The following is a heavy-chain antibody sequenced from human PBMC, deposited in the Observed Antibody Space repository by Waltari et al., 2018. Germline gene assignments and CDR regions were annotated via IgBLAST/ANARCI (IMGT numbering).Heavy chain of an antibody. V-gene: IGHV3-23*01. CDR2: ISGSGGST. CDR3: AKDRGYCSGGSCGKDAFDI. CDR1: GFPFSSSA. J-gene: IGHJ3*02. D-gene: IGHD2-15*01. Sequence: EVQLLESGGGLVQPGGSLRLSCAASGFPFSSSAMIWGRQAPGQGLEWVSAISGSGGSTYYADSVKGRFTISRDNSKNTLYLQMNSLRAEDTAVYYCAKDRGYCSGGSCGKDAFDIWGQGTMVTVSS.